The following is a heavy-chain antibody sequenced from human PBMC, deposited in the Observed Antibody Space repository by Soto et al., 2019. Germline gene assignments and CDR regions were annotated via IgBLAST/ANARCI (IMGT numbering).Heavy chain of an antibody. CDR1: GYTFTGYY. Sequence: QVPLVQSGAEVKKPGASVKVSCKASGYTFTGYYMHWVRQAPGQGLEWMGWINPNSGGTNYAQKFQGRVTMTRDTSISTAYRELGRLRSDDTAVYYCARVPPVVYYYYYGMDVWGQGTTVTVSS. CDR3: ARVPPVVYYYYYGMDV. V-gene: IGHV1-2*02. CDR2: INPNSGGT. J-gene: IGHJ6*02. D-gene: IGHD2-21*01.